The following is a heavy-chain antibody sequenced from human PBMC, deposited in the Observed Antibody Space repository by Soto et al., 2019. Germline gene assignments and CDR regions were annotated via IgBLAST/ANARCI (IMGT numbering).Heavy chain of an antibody. CDR3: ARDLVGYCSSTSCHQYNWNYD. CDR2: ISYDGSNK. CDR1: GFTFSSYA. J-gene: IGHJ4*02. V-gene: IGHV3-30-3*01. Sequence: GGSLRLSCAASGFTFSSYAMHWVRQAPGKGLEWVAVISYDGSNKYYADSVKGRFTISRDNSKNTLYLQMNSLRAEDTAVYYCARDLVGYCSSTSCHQYNWNYDWGQGTLVTVSS. D-gene: IGHD2-2*01.